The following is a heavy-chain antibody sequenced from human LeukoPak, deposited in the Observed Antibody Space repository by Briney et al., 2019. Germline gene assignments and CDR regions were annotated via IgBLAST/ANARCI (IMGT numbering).Heavy chain of an antibody. CDR1: GFTFDDYA. V-gene: IGHV3-43*01. CDR2: ISWDGGST. J-gene: IGHJ4*02. CDR3: AKGAGYYDSSGYDPYFDY. Sequence: GGSLRLSCAASGFTFDDYAMHWVRQAPGKGLEWVSLISWDGGSTYYADSVKGRFTISRDNSKNSLYLQMNSLRTEDTALYYCAKGAGYYDSSGYDPYFDYWGQGTLVTVSS. D-gene: IGHD3-22*01.